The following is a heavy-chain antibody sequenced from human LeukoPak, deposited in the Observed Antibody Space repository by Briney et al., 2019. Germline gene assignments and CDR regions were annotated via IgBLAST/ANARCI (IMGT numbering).Heavy chain of an antibody. CDR2: ISGSNPGT. J-gene: IGHJ4*02. CDR3: AKAPVGHCSGAFCYHFDS. CDR1: GFTFSTYA. V-gene: IGHV3-23*01. D-gene: IGHD2-15*01. Sequence: PGGSLRLSCAASGFTFSTYAMSWVRQTPGKGLEWVAAISGSNPGTYHANSVKGRFTISRDNSKNTLHLQMSGLRAEDTARYCRAKAPVGHCSGAFCYHFDSWGQGTLVTVSS.